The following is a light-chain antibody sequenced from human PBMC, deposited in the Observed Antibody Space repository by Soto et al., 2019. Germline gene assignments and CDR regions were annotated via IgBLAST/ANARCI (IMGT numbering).Light chain of an antibody. V-gene: IGKV3-15*01. Sequence: EIVMTQSPATLSVSPGERATLSCRASQSLYSNLAWYQQKPGQAPRLLIYGASTRATGIPARFSGSGSVTQFTLTISSLQSEDFAVYFCQQYINWPLTFGGGTKVEI. CDR2: GAS. CDR1: QSLYSN. J-gene: IGKJ4*01. CDR3: QQYINWPLT.